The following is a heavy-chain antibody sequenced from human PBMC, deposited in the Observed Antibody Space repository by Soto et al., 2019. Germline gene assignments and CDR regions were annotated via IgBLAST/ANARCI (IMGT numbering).Heavy chain of an antibody. CDR3: AKAHHRSTWYEVYFQH. Sequence: EVQLLESGGGLVQVGGSLRLSCAASGVTFSNYAMSWVRQAPGKGLEWVSVISGSGGTTYYADSVKGRFTISRDNSKNTLYLQMNSLRAEDTAVYYCAKAHHRSTWYEVYFQHWGQGTLVTVSS. D-gene: IGHD6-13*01. CDR2: ISGSGGTT. J-gene: IGHJ1*01. CDR1: GVTFSNYA. V-gene: IGHV3-23*01.